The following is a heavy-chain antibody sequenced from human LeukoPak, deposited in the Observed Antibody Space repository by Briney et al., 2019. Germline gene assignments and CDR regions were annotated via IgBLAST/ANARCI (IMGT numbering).Heavy chain of an antibody. J-gene: IGHJ4*02. Sequence: ASVKVSCKASGYTFSDYYMHWVRQAPGQGLEWMGWINPNSGGTNYAQKFQGWVTMTRDTSISTAYMELSRLRSDDTAVYYCARESYCSGGSCSLRVLFDYWGQGTLVTVSS. CDR1: GYTFSDYY. CDR2: INPNSGGT. V-gene: IGHV1-2*04. D-gene: IGHD2-15*01. CDR3: ARESYCSGGSCSLRVLFDY.